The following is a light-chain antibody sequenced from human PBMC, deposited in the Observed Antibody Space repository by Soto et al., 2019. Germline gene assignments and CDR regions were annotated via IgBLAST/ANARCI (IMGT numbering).Light chain of an antibody. V-gene: IGLV1-44*01. CDR3: SAWDDSLSGWV. CDR2: SNN. Sequence: QSVLTQPPSASGTPGQRVTISCSGSNSNIGSNTVNWYQQLPGTAPKLLIYSNNQRPSGVPDRFSGSKSGTSASLAISGLQSEDEADYYCSAWDDSLSGWVFGGVTKLTVL. J-gene: IGLJ3*02. CDR1: NSNIGSNT.